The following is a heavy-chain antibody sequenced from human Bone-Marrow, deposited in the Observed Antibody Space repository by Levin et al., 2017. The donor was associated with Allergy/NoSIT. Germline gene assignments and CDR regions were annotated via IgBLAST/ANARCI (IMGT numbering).Heavy chain of an antibody. CDR2: IYTDGST. V-gene: IGHV4-4*07. CDR1: GGSMSNYY. CDR3: ARQPQWELPDQ. D-gene: IGHD1-26*01. Sequence: ASETLSLTCTVSGGSMSNYYWAWIRQPAGKGLEWIGRIYTDGSTNYNPSLKSRLTMSVDTSKNQFSLKLTSVTAADTAVYYCARQPQWELPDQWGQGTLVTVSS. J-gene: IGHJ4*02.